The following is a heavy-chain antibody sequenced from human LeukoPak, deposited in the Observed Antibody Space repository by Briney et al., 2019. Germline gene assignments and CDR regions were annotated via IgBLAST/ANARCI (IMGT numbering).Heavy chain of an antibody. J-gene: IGHJ4*02. CDR3: ARRDTAMETFDY. CDR2: ISAYNGNT. V-gene: IGHV1-18*01. D-gene: IGHD5-18*01. CDR1: GYTFTSYG. Sequence: ASVKVSCKASGYTFTSYGISWVRQAPGQGLEWMGWISAYNGNTNYAQKLQGRVTMTTDTSTCTAYMELRSLRSDDTAVYYCARRDTAMETFDYWGQGTLVTVSS.